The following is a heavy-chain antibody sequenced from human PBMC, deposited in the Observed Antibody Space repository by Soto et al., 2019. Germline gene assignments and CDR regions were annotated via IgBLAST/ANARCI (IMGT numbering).Heavy chain of an antibody. D-gene: IGHD3-9*01. Sequence: SGTLSLTCTVSCGSIGTYYWSWIRQPPGTGLEWIGYIYYRGNTDYNPSLKSRVTISLDTPKNQFSLKLSSVTAADTAVYYCARHPGYYDILTGYTTYYFDYWGQGILVTVS. J-gene: IGHJ4*02. CDR1: CGSIGTYY. V-gene: IGHV4-59*08. CDR2: IYYRGNT. CDR3: ARHPGYYDILTGYTTYYFDY.